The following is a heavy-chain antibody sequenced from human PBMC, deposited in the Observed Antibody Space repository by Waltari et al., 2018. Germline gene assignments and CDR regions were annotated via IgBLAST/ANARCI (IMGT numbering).Heavy chain of an antibody. D-gene: IGHD1-7*01. CDR1: GFTFSCYW. CDR3: ASGNSHAFDL. CDR2: INRDGSGT. V-gene: IGHV3-74*01. Sequence: EVQLVESGGGLVQPGGSLRVSCTASGFTFSCYWMHWVSQVPGKGLVWVSRINRDGSGTSYADSAKCRFTISRDNAKNTLFLQMNSLRGEDTAVYYCASGNSHAFDLWGQGTMVTVSS. J-gene: IGHJ3*01.